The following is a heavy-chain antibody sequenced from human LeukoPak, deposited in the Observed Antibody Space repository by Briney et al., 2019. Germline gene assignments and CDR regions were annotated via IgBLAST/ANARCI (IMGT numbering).Heavy chain of an antibody. CDR3: ARDSRQVTKSVGLDY. D-gene: IGHD4-17*01. J-gene: IGHJ4*02. CDR1: GFTFSSYA. CDR2: ISYDGSNK. V-gene: IGHV3-30-3*01. Sequence: GGSLRLSCAASGFTFSSYATHWVRQAPGKGLEWVAVISYDGSNKYYADSVKGRFTISRDNSKNTLYLQMNSLRAEDTAVYYCARDSRQVTKSVGLDYWGQGTLVTVSS.